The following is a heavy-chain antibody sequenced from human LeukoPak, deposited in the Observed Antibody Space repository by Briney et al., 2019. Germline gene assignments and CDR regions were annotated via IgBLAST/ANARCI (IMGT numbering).Heavy chain of an antibody. CDR3: ARASHWNQLHYFDY. J-gene: IGHJ4*02. CDR2: IYHSGST. CDR1: GGSISSSNW. D-gene: IGHD1-1*01. Sequence: SETLCLTCAVSGGSISSSNWWSWVRQPPGKGLEWIGEIYHSGSTNYNPSLKSRVTISLDKSKNQFSLNLTSVTAADTAVYYCARASHWNQLHYFDYWGQGTLVTVSS. V-gene: IGHV4-4*02.